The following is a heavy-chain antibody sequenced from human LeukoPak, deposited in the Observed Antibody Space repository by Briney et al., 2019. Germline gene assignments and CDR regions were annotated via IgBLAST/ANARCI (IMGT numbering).Heavy chain of an antibody. CDR3: ARKWLSNAFDI. D-gene: IGHD5-12*01. J-gene: IGHJ3*02. CDR1: GFTFDDFG. V-gene: IGHV3-20*04. CDR2: INWNGGRT. Sequence: GGSLRLSCAASGFTFDDFGMTWVRQAPGKGLEWVSGINWNGGRTGYADSVKGRFTTSRDNAKKSLYLQMNSLRAEDTALYYCARKWLSNAFDIWGQGTMVTVSS.